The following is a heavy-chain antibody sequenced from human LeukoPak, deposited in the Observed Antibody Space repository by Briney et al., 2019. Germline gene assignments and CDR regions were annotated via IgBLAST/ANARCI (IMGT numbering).Heavy chain of an antibody. V-gene: IGHV4-34*01. CDR2: INHSGST. Sequence: SETLSLTCAVYGGSFSGYYWSWIRQPPGKRLEWIGEINHSGSTNYNPSLKSRVTISVDTSKNQFSLKLSSVTAADTAVYYCAREKYSSSADYWGQGTLVTVSS. CDR3: AREKYSSSADY. D-gene: IGHD6-6*01. J-gene: IGHJ4*02. CDR1: GGSFSGYY.